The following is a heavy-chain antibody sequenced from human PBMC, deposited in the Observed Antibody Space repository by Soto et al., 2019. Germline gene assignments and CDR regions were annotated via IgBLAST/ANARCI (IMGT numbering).Heavy chain of an antibody. CDR2: IHYSGTT. J-gene: IGHJ4*02. CDR3: AAGEASSRNLAPYYLDF. Sequence: SSETLSLTCTVSGGSMRNYFWTWIRQPPWRGLEWIGYIHYSGTTSFFPSYNPSLRSRVTTSEDTSKNQFSLKLLSVTTADTAVYFCAAGEASSRNLAPYYLDFWGQGTLVTVSS. V-gene: IGHV4-59*01. CDR1: GGSMRNYF. D-gene: IGHD6-13*01.